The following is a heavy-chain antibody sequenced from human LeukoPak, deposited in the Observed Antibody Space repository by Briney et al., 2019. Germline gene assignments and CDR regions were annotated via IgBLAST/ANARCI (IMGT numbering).Heavy chain of an antibody. CDR1: GYTLTELS. D-gene: IGHD6-6*01. CDR3: ARGEYEGPEDS. CDR2: FDPEDGET. J-gene: IGHJ4*02. Sequence: GALVKVSCKVSGYTLTELSMHWVRQAPGKGLEWMGGFDPEDGETIYAQKFQGRVTMTEDTSTDTVYMELNSLRSEDTAVYYCARGEYEGPEDSWGQGTLVTVSS. V-gene: IGHV1-24*01.